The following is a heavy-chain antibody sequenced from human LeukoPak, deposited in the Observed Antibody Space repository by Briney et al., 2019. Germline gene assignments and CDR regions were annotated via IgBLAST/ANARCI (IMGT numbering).Heavy chain of an antibody. CDR3: ARGHYYDSSGLDDY. J-gene: IGHJ4*02. CDR1: GFTFSSYA. V-gene: IGHV3-30*01. Sequence: GGSLRLSCAASGFTFSSYAMHGVRQAPGKGLEWVAVISYDGSNKYYADSVKGRFTISRDNSKNTLYLQMNSLRAEDTAVYYCARGHYYDSSGLDDYWGQGTLVTVSS. D-gene: IGHD3-22*01. CDR2: ISYDGSNK.